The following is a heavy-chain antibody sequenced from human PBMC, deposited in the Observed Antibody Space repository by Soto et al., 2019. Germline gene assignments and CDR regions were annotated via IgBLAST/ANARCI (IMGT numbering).Heavy chain of an antibody. CDR2: IIPMFGTP. Sequence: SVKVSCKASGVTFNRQDMRWVRQAPGQGLEWMGGIIPMFGTPHYAEKFQDRVTITADESTGTAYLELSSLTSEDKAVYYCAKSEGRDGYRFDYWGPGTLVTVSS. J-gene: IGHJ4*02. V-gene: IGHV1-69*13. CDR3: AKSEGRDGYRFDY. D-gene: IGHD5-12*01. CDR1: GVTFNRQD.